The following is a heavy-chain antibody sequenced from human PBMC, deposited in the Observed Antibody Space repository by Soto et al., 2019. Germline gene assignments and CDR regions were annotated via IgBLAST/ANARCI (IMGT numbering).Heavy chain of an antibody. Sequence: PSETLSLTCTVSGGSISSGGYYWSWIRQHAGKGLEWIGYIYYSGSTYYNPSLKSRVTISVDTSKNQFSLKLSSVTAADTAVYNCARGYCISTSCPDAFDIWGQGTMVTVSS. V-gene: IGHV4-31*03. CDR3: ARGYCISTSCPDAFDI. J-gene: IGHJ3*02. D-gene: IGHD2-2*01. CDR1: GGSISSGGYY. CDR2: IYYSGST.